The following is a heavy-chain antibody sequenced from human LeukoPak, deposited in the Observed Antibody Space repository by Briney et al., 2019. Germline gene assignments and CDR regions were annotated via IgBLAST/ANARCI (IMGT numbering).Heavy chain of an antibody. Sequence: ASVKVSCKATGYTFTSYDINWARQATGQGLEWMGWMSPNSGNTDYAQKFQGRVTMTRNTSISTAYMELSSLRSEDTAVYYCARGVGDLGDYWGQGTLVTVSS. CDR3: ARGVGDLGDY. D-gene: IGHD3-16*01. CDR1: GYTFTSYD. J-gene: IGHJ4*02. CDR2: MSPNSGNT. V-gene: IGHV1-8*01.